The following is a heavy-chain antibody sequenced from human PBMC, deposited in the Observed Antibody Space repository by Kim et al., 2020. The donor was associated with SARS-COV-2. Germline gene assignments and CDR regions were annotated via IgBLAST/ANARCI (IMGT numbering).Heavy chain of an antibody. D-gene: IGHD3-3*01. J-gene: IGHJ4*02. CDR2: SSSGGST. Sequence: SSSGGSTHSADSVKGRFTISRDNSKNTLYLQMNSLRAEDTAVYYCAKGWSYWGQGTLVTVSS. V-gene: IGHV3-23*01. CDR3: AKGWSY.